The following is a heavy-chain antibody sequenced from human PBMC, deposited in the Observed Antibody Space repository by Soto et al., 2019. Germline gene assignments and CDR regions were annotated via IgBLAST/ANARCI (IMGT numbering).Heavy chain of an antibody. CDR2: IFPSTGGT. V-gene: IGHV1-2*02. J-gene: IGHJ6*02. D-gene: IGHD5-18*01. CDR3: ARVGPDTPVAPSLDV. CDR1: GYTFIAYY. Sequence: QVQLVQSGAEVKEPGASVKVSCKASGYTFIAYYIHWLRQAPGQGLEWMGWIFPSTGGTKFARNFQGGVTMTKDTSITTIYLELNTLRSDDTAVYYCARVGPDTPVAPSLDVWGQGTSVTVSS.